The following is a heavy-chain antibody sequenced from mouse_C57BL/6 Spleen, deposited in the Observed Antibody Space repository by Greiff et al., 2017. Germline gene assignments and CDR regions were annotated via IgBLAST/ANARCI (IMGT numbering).Heavy chain of an antibody. CDR2: IDPSDSYT. CDR3: ARQLRPHFDY. V-gene: IGHV1-69*01. CDR1: GYTFTSYW. D-gene: IGHD3-2*02. Sequence: QVQLQQSGAELVMPGASVKLSCKASGYTFTSYWMHWVKQRPGQGLEWIGEIDPSDSYTNYNQKFKGKSTLTVDKSSSTAYMQLSSLTSEDSAVYYCARQLRPHFDYWGQGTTLTVSS. J-gene: IGHJ2*01.